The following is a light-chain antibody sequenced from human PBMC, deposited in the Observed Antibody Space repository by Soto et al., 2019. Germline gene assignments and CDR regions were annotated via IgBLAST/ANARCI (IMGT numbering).Light chain of an antibody. CDR3: GTWDSSLSAGV. CDR2: DNN. Sequence: QSVLTQPPSVSAAPGQKVTLSCSGTSSNIGNNYVYWYQQLPGTAPKLLIYDNNKRPSEIPDRFSGSKSGTSATLGITGLQNGDEADYYCGTWDSSLSAGVFGGGTQLTVL. J-gene: IGLJ2*01. V-gene: IGLV1-51*01. CDR1: SSNIGNNY.